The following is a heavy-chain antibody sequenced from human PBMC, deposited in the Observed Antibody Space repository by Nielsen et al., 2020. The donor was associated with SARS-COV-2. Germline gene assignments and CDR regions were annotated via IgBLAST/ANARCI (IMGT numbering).Heavy chain of an antibody. CDR2: ISAYNGNT. CDR1: GYTFTSYG. D-gene: IGHD2-2*01. CDR3: ARGYCSTTSCDAFDI. J-gene: IGHJ3*02. Sequence: ASVKVSCKASGYTFTSYGISWVRQAPGQGLEWMGWISAYNGNTNFAQKLQGRVTMTTDTSTNTAYMELRSLRSDDTAVYFCARGYCSTTSCDAFDIWGQGTMVTVSS. V-gene: IGHV1-18*01.